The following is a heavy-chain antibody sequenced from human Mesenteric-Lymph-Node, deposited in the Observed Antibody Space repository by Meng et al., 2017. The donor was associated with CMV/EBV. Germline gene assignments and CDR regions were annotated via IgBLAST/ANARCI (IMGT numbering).Heavy chain of an antibody. J-gene: IGHJ4*02. CDR3: ARHQRWLKSEGGFNY. CDR1: GGSFGGYY. V-gene: IGHV4-34*01. CDR2: NNHSGST. D-gene: IGHD4-23*01. Sequence: RWGAGRLIPSVTRSPPCCVDGGSFGGYYWGWIRQPPGKGLEWIGENNHSGSTNYNTSLKSRGTISVDTSKNQFSLKLSSVTAADTAVYYCARHQRWLKSEGGFNYWGQGTLVTVSS.